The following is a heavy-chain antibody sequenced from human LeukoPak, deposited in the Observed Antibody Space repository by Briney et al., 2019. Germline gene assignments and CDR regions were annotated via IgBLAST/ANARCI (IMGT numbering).Heavy chain of an antibody. CDR3: ARAVGSWYYFDY. CDR2: IYYSGST. J-gene: IGHJ4*02. CDR1: GGSISSGGYY. D-gene: IGHD6-13*01. Sequence: SETLSLTCTVSGGSISSGGYYWSWIRQHPWKGLEWIGYIYYSGSTYYNPSLKSRVTISVDTSKNQFSLKLSSVTAADTAVYYCARAVGSWYYFDYWGQGTLVTVSS. V-gene: IGHV4-31*03.